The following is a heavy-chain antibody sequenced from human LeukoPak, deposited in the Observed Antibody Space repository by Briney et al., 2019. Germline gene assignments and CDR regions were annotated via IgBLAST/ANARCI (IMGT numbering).Heavy chain of an antibody. Sequence: SETLSLTCAVYGGSFSGYHWSWIRQPPGKGLEWIGEINHSGSTNYNPSLKSRVTISVDTSKNQFSLKLSSVTAADTAVYYCARSARWLRLVVDYWGQGALVTVSS. CDR1: GGSFSGYH. D-gene: IGHD5-12*01. CDR3: ARSARWLRLVVDY. CDR2: INHSGST. J-gene: IGHJ4*02. V-gene: IGHV4-34*01.